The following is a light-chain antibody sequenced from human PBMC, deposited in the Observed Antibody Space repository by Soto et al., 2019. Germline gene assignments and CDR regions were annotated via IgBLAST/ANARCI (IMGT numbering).Light chain of an antibody. CDR1: SSDVGGYNY. Sequence: QSALTQPRSVSGSPGQSVTISCTGTSSDVGGYNYVSWYQQHPGKAPKLMIYDVSKRPSGVPDRFSGSKSGNTASLTISGLHAEDEADYYCCSYAGSYTSDWVFGGGTKVTVL. V-gene: IGLV2-11*01. CDR3: CSYAGSYTSDWV. CDR2: DVS. J-gene: IGLJ3*02.